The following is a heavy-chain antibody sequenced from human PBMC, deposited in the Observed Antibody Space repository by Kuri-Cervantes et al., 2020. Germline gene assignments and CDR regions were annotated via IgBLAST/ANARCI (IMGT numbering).Heavy chain of an antibody. CDR2: IGSGGAT. Sequence: GESLKISCAASGFPFSTFDMHWVRQAAGKGLEWVSSIGSGGATFYADSVRGRFTISRDNAKNTLYLQMNSLRADDTAVYYCAREQVAGNPNDAFDIWGQGTMVTVSS. CDR3: AREQVAGNPNDAFDI. D-gene: IGHD6-19*01. CDR1: GFPFSTFD. V-gene: IGHV3-13*01. J-gene: IGHJ3*02.